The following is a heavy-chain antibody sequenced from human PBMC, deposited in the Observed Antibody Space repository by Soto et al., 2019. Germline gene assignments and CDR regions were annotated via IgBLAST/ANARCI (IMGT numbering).Heavy chain of an antibody. D-gene: IGHD5-18*01. Sequence: QITLKESGPTLVKPTETLTLTCTFSGFSLSARGEGVGWIRQPPGKALEWLAIIYWDDDKRYSPSLRTTFTITKDTSKNQVVLTMTNMDPVDTATYFCAHRPFNSAWHDAHDIWGPGTMVTVSS. J-gene: IGHJ3*02. V-gene: IGHV2-5*02. CDR2: IYWDDDK. CDR3: AHRPFNSAWHDAHDI. CDR1: GFSLSARGEG.